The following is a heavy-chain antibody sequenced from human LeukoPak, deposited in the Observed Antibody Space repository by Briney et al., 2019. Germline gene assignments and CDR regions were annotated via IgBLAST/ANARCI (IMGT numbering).Heavy chain of an antibody. D-gene: IGHD6-19*01. CDR2: IIPIFGTA. CDR1: GGTFSSYA. CDR3: ARVGTEYSSGWYDY. Sequence: SVKVSCKASGGTFSSYAISWVRQAPGQGLEWMGGIIPIFGTANYAQKFQGRVTITADESTSTAYMELSSLRSEDTAVYNCARVGTEYSSGWYDYWGQGTLVTVSS. J-gene: IGHJ4*02. V-gene: IGHV1-69*01.